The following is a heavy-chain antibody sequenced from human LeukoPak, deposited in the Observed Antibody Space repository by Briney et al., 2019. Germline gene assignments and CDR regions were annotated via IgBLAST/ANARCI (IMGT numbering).Heavy chain of an antibody. Sequence: ASVKVSCKASGYTFTGYYIHWVRQAPGQGLEWMGRINPNSGGTNYAQKFQGRVTMTRDTSITTAYMEMSRLRSDDTALYYCARSPHISTGENFDYWGQGTLVTVSS. D-gene: IGHD3-9*01. CDR2: INPNSGGT. CDR1: GYTFTGYY. J-gene: IGHJ4*02. V-gene: IGHV1-2*06. CDR3: ARSPHISTGENFDY.